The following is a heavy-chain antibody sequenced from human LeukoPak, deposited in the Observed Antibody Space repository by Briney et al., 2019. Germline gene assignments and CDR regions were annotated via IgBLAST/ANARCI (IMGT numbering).Heavy chain of an antibody. CDR2: ISGSGGST. CDR3: ARGASSGVRMDV. V-gene: IGHV3-23*01. CDR1: GFTFSSHW. D-gene: IGHD2-15*01. J-gene: IGHJ6*04. Sequence: PGGSLRLSCAASGFTFSSHWMHWVRQAPGKGLEWVSAISGSGGSTYYAASVKGRFTISRDNSKNTLYLQMNSVRAEDTAVYYCARGASSGVRMDVWGKGTTVTVSS.